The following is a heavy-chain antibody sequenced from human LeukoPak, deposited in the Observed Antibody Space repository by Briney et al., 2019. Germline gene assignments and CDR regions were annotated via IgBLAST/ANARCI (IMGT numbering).Heavy chain of an antibody. Sequence: PGGSLRLSCAASGFTFSSYAMSWVRQAPGKGLEWVSAISGSGGSTYYADSVKGRFTISRDNSKNTLYLQMNSLRAEDTAVYYCATYNRVSTSMDVWGQGTTVTVSS. CDR1: GFTFSSYA. CDR2: ISGSGGST. J-gene: IGHJ6*02. CDR3: ATYNRVSTSMDV. D-gene: IGHD1-14*01. V-gene: IGHV3-23*01.